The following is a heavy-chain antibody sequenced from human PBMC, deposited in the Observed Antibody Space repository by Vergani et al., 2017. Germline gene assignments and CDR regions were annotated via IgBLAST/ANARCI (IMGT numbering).Heavy chain of an antibody. J-gene: IGHJ6*04. CDR3: ASLSYLPYYEFWSGPAAVRDV. D-gene: IGHD3-3*01. CDR1: GGSISSSSYY. Sequence: QLQLQESGPGLVKPSETLSLTCTVSGGSISSSSYYWGWIRQPPGKGLEWIGSIYYSGGTYYNPSLKSRVTISVDTSKNQFSLKLSSVTAADTAVYYCASLSYLPYYEFWSGPAAVRDVWGKGTTVTVSS. V-gene: IGHV4-39*07. CDR2: IYYSGGT.